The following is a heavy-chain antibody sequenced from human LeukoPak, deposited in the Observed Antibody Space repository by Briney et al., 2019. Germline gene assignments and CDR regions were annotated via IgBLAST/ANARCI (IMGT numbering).Heavy chain of an antibody. CDR3: ARQIAAAGTSDY. J-gene: IGHJ4*02. D-gene: IGHD6-13*01. CDR1: GGSISSYY. V-gene: IGHV4-59*08. Sequence: PSETLSLTCTVSGGSISSYYWSWIRQPPGKGLEWIGYTYYSGSTNYNPSLKSRVTISVDTSKNQFSLKLSSVTAADTAVYYCARQIAAAGTSDYWGQGTLVIVSS. CDR2: TYYSGST.